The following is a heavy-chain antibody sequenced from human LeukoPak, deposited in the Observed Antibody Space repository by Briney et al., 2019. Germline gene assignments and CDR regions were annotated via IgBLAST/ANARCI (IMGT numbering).Heavy chain of an antibody. J-gene: IGHJ4*02. CDR2: IKQDGSEK. CDR1: GFTFSSYA. V-gene: IGHV3-7*01. CDR3: ARDLVAVVY. Sequence: GGSLRLSCAASGFTFSSYAMSWVRQAPGKGLEWVANIKQDGSEKYYVDSVKGRFTISRDNAKNSLYLQMNSLRAEDTAVYYCARDLVAVVYWGQGTLVTVSS. D-gene: IGHD6-19*01.